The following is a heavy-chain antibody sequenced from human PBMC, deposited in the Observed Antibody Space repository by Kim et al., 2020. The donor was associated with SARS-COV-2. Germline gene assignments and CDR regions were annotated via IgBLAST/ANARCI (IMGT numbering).Heavy chain of an antibody. D-gene: IGHD2-2*01. CDR3: AKDGPLRARIVVVPAAIPYYFDY. V-gene: IGHV3-23*01. CDR2: ISGSGGST. CDR1: GFTFSSYA. J-gene: IGHJ4*02. Sequence: GGSLRLSCAASGFTFSSYAMSWVRQAPGKGLEWVSAISGSGGSTYYADSVKGRFTISRDNSKNTLYLQMNSLRAEDTAVYYCAKDGPLRARIVVVPAAIPYYFDYWGQGTLVTVSS.